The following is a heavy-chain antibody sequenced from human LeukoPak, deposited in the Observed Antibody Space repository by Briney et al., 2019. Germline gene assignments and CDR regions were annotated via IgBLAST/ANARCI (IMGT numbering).Heavy chain of an antibody. V-gene: IGHV4-31*03. Sequence: SQTLSLTCTVSGGAISSGGYFWRWIRQRPEKGPEWIGHMFYSGGTYYHPSLKSRVSMSVDTSQNHFSLKFASVTAADTAVYYCARGDPLRYWGQGIRVTVSS. CDR2: MFYSGGT. CDR1: GGAISSGGYF. CDR3: ARGDPLRY. J-gene: IGHJ4*02. D-gene: IGHD3-16*02.